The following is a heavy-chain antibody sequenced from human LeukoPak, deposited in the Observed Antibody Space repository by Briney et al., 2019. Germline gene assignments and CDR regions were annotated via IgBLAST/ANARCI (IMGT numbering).Heavy chain of an antibody. CDR2: ASHDGGKK. J-gene: IGHJ4*02. CDR3: AKDYRTGAPWGGLVDY. CDR1: GFTFSSYA. D-gene: IGHD1-26*01. V-gene: IGHV3-30*18. Sequence: GGSLRLSCAASGFTFSSYAMSWVRQAPGKGLEWVSVASHDGGKKDYADSVKGRFTISRDNSKNTVFLEMNSLRVEDTAVYYCAKDYRTGAPWGGLVDYWGQGTLVTVSS.